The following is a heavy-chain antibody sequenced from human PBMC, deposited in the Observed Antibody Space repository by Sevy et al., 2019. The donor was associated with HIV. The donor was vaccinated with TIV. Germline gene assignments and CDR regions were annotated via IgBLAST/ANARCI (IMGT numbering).Heavy chain of an antibody. CDR1: GISFNNYG. Sequence: GGSLRLSCAASGISFNNYGMHWVRRAPGKGLEWLAVISYDGTNQYYADSVKGRFTISRDDSKNTLYLQMNSLGVEETAVYYCAQVGGSKWELFEFYAMHVWGQGTTVTVSS. V-gene: IGHV3-30*18. D-gene: IGHD1-26*01. CDR3: AQVGGSKWELFEFYAMHV. CDR2: ISYDGTNQ. J-gene: IGHJ6*02.